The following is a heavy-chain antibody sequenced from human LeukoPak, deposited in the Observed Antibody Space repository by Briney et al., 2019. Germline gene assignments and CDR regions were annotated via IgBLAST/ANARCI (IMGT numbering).Heavy chain of an antibody. V-gene: IGHV3-30-3*01. J-gene: IGHJ4*02. CDR2: ISDDGSRQ. CDR1: GFTFSNYA. CDR3: VKDRTGTYTFDY. D-gene: IGHD3-10*01. Sequence: PGGSLRLSCAATGFTFSNYAIHWGRQAPGKGLEWVAFISDDGSRQHYADSVKGRFTISRDNSKNTLNLQMNSLRAEDTAVYYCVKDRTGTYTFDYWGQGTLVTVSS.